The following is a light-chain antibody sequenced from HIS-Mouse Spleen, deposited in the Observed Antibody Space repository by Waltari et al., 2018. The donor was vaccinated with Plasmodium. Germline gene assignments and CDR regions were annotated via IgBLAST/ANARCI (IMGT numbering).Light chain of an antibody. Sequence: QSALTQPPSASGSPGQSLTISCPGTSHDVGGSNYASRYQQHPGKAPTLMIYEVSKRPSGVPDRFSGSKSGNTASLTVSGLQAEDEADYYCSSYAGSNNLVFGGGTKLTVL. CDR2: EVS. CDR3: SSYAGSNNLV. J-gene: IGLJ2*01. V-gene: IGLV2-8*01. CDR1: SHDVGGSNY.